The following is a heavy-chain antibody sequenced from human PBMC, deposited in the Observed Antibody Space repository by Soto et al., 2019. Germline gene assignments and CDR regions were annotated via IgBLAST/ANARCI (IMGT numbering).Heavy chain of an antibody. CDR3: AKDRNVNWGGPDY. V-gene: IGHV3-23*01. D-gene: IGHD7-27*01. CDR2: ISGSGGST. Sequence: EVQLLESGGGLVQPGGSLRLSCAASGFTFTSFAMSWVRQAPGKGLEWVSTISGSGGSTYYADSLKGRFTISRDNSKHTLYLQRNSLRAEDTAVYYCAKDRNVNWGGPDYWGQGTLVTVSS. CDR1: GFTFTSFA. J-gene: IGHJ4*02.